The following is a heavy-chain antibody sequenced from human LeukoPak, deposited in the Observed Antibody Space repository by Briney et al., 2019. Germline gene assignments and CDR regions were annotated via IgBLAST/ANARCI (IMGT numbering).Heavy chain of an antibody. CDR3: ARDQGGIKDY. D-gene: IGHD1-26*01. J-gene: IGHJ4*02. Sequence: GGSLRLSCAAPGFTFSSYAMHWVRQAPGKGLEWVAVISYDGSNKYYADSVKGRFTISRDNSKNTLYLQMNSLRAEDTAVYYCARDQGGIKDYWGQGTLVTVSS. CDR1: GFTFSSYA. V-gene: IGHV3-30*04. CDR2: ISYDGSNK.